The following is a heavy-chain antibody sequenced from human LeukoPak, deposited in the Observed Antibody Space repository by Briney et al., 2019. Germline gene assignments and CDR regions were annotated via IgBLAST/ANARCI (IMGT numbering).Heavy chain of an antibody. CDR2: IYHSGSP. D-gene: IGHD6-25*01. Sequence: SETLSLTCAVSGGSISSNNWWGWVRQPPGKGLEWIGEIYHSGSPNYNPSLKSRVTISVDKSRNHFSLNLSSVTAADTAVYYCAKETITTWHSGNSWGQETLVTV. V-gene: IGHV4-4*02. CDR3: AKETITTWHSGNS. J-gene: IGHJ4*02. CDR1: GGSISSNNW.